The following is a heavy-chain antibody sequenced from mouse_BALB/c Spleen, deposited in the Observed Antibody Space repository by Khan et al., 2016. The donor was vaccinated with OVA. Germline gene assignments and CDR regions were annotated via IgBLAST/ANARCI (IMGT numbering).Heavy chain of an antibody. Sequence: EVKLEESGPGLVKPSQSLSLTCTVTGYSITSGYGWNWIRQFPGNKLEWMGYISYSGSTNYNPSLKSRISITRDTSKNQFFLQLNSVTTEDTAIYYCARTARIKYWGQGTTLTVSS. CDR3: ARTARIKY. CDR2: ISYSGST. CDR1: GYSITSGYG. J-gene: IGHJ2*01. V-gene: IGHV3-2*02. D-gene: IGHD1-2*01.